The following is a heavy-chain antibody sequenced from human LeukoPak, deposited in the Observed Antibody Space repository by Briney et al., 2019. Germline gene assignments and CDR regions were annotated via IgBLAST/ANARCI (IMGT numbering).Heavy chain of an antibody. CDR1: GYTFTSYD. Sequence: ASVKVSCKASGYTFTSYDISWVRQAPGQGLEWMGWISAYNGNTYYAQKLQDRVTMTTETSTSTAYMGLRSLRSDDAAVNYCARVVIRYGGDDPAQLFDYWGQGTLVTVSS. CDR2: ISAYNGNT. V-gene: IGHV1-18*04. D-gene: IGHD5-12*01. CDR3: ARVVIRYGGDDPAQLFDY. J-gene: IGHJ4*02.